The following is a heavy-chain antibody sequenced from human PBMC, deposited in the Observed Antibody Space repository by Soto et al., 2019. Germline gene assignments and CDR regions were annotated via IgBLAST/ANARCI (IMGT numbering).Heavy chain of an antibody. D-gene: IGHD3-16*01. J-gene: IGHJ4*02. V-gene: IGHV3-7*03. CDR2: IKDDGGET. CDR3: AKGGHIDF. CDR1: GFSFSTYW. Sequence: EVQLVESGGGLVQPGGSLRLSCAASGFSFSTYWMSWVRQAPGKGLEWVANIKDDGGETYYVDSVKGRFTISRDNAKTSLFLQTNSLRAEDTAVYYCAKGGHIDFCGQGTLVTVSS.